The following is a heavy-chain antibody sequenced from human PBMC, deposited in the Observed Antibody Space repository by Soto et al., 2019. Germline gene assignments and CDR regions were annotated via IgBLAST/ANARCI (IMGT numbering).Heavy chain of an antibody. CDR3: ASQSITMVRGVIVVWFQL. V-gene: IGHV4-39*01. D-gene: IGHD3-10*01. Sequence: SENLSLTCTVSGDFISSSSYYCGWIGQPPGKGLEWIGSIYYSGSTYYNPSLKSRVTISVDTSKNQFSLKLSSVTAADTAVYYCASQSITMVRGVIVVWFQLWGQGTLVTVSS. CDR1: GDFISSSSYY. CDR2: IYYSGST. J-gene: IGHJ5*02.